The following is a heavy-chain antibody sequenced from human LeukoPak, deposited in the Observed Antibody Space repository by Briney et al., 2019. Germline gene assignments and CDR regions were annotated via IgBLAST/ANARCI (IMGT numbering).Heavy chain of an antibody. D-gene: IGHD6-13*01. Sequence: ETSETLSLTCTVSGGSISSSSYYWGWIRQPPGKGLEWIGSIYYSGSTYYNPSLKSRVTISVDTSKNQFSLKLSSVTAADTAVYYCARPVGSPYSSSWDYGYWGQGTLVTVSS. V-gene: IGHV4-39*07. J-gene: IGHJ4*02. CDR1: GGSISSSSYY. CDR2: IYYSGST. CDR3: ARPVGSPYSSSWDYGY.